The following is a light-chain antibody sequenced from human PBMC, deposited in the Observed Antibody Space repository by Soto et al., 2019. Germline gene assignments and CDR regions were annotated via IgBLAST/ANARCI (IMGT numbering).Light chain of an antibody. J-gene: IGKJ5*01. CDR3: MQGTHWPIT. Sequence: DVVMTQSPLSLPVTLGQPASISCRSNQSLVHSDGIAYFSWFQQRPGRSPSRLIYKVSNRDSGVPARFSGSGSGTDFALKISRVEAEYVGVYYCMQGTHWPITFGQGTRLEIK. V-gene: IGKV2-30*02. CDR2: KVS. CDR1: QSLVHSDGIAY.